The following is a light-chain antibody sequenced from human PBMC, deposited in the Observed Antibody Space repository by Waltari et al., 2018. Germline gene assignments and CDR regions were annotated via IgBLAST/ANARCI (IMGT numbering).Light chain of an antibody. J-gene: IGLJ2*01. V-gene: IGLV1-40*01. CDR1: GSNLGAGYD. CDR3: QSYDTSLSVV. CDR2: GIN. Sequence: QSVLTQPPSVSGAPGPRVTISCTGTGSNLGAGYDVHWYHQIPGKAPKLLIYGINNRPSGVPARFSGSQSGTSASLAITGLQADDEADYYCQSYDTSLSVVFGGGTKLTVL.